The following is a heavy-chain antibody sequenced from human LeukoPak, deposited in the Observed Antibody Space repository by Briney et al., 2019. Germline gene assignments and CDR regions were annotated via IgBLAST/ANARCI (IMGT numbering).Heavy chain of an antibody. CDR3: ARDLVTVTKGFDT. CDR2: ISYIGNT. J-gene: IGHJ3*02. D-gene: IGHD4-17*01. V-gene: IGHV4-59*11. CDR1: ADSFSSHY. Sequence: PSETLSLTCAVSADSFSSHYWTWIRQSPGKGLEWIGYISYIGNTNYNPSLKSRVTISIDTSKNQFSLKLRSVTAADTAVYYCARDLVTVTKGFDTWGQGTMVSASS.